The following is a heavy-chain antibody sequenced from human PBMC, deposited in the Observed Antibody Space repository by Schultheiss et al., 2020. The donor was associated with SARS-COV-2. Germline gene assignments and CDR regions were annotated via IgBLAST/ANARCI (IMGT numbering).Heavy chain of an antibody. CDR2: IRYSGST. CDR1: GGSISSYH. Sequence: SQTLSLTCTVSGGSISSYHWTWIRQPPGKGLEWIGYIRYSGSTNYNPSLRSRATLSVDSSKNHFSLNLTSVTAADTAVYYCTTDRDSSPYFWGQGTLVTVSS. CDR3: TTDRDSSPYF. D-gene: IGHD6-13*01. V-gene: IGHV4-59*12. J-gene: IGHJ4*02.